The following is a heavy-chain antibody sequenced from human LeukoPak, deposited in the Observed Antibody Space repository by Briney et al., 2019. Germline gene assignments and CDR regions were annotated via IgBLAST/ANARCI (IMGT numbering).Heavy chain of an antibody. CDR2: ISGSGGST. V-gene: IGHV3-23*01. D-gene: IGHD6-19*01. CDR3: ANIAVAGPTGFDY. CDR1: GFTFSSYA. Sequence: GGSLRLSCAASGFTFSSYAMSWVRQAPGKGLEWVSAISGSGGSTYYADSVKGRFTISRENSKNTLYLQMNSLRAEATAVYYCANIAVAGPTGFDYWGQGTLVTVSS. J-gene: IGHJ4*02.